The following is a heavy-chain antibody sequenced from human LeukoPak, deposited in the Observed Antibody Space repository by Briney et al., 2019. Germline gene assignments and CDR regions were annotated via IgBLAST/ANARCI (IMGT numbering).Heavy chain of an antibody. Sequence: GESLKITCKGSGYSFTSYWIGWVRQMPGKGLEWMGIIYPGDSDTRYSPSFQGQVTISADKSISTAYLQWSSLKASDTAMYYCARTDYSNYPPYYYYVDVWGKGTTVTVSS. V-gene: IGHV5-51*01. CDR2: IYPGDSDT. CDR3: ARTDYSNYPPYYYYVDV. D-gene: IGHD4-11*01. J-gene: IGHJ6*03. CDR1: GYSFTSYW.